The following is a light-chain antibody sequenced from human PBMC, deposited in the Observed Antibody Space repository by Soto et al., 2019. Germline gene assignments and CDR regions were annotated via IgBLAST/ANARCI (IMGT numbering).Light chain of an antibody. Sequence: EIVLTQSPATLSLSPGDRATLSCRASESVSSDLAWYQQKPGQAPRLLMYEVSIRAAGIPARFSGGGSGTDFTLTIRSLEPEDFAVYYCQQRSDWPWTFGQGTKVDIK. J-gene: IGKJ1*01. CDR3: QQRSDWPWT. CDR2: EVS. V-gene: IGKV3-11*01. CDR1: ESVSSD.